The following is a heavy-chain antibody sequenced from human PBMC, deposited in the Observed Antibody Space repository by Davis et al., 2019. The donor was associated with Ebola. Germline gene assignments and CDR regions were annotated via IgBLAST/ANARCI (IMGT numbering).Heavy chain of an antibody. CDR2: ISSSSSYI. J-gene: IGHJ5*02. CDR3: ARDVEYCTNGVCTDCIDP. Sequence: GSLRLSCAASGFTFSSYSMNWVRQAPGKGLEWVSSISSSSSYIYYADSVKGRFTISRDNAKNSLYLQMNSLRAEDTAVYYCARDVEYCTNGVCTDCIDPWGQGTLVTVSS. V-gene: IGHV3-21*01. D-gene: IGHD2-8*01. CDR1: GFTFSSYS.